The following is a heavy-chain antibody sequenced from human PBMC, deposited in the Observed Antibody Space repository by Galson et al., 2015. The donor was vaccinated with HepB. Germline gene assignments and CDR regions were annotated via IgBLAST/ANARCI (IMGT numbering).Heavy chain of an antibody. CDR3: ARFGVASYGSSDDY. J-gene: IGHJ4*02. Sequence: SLRLSCAASGFTFSSYAMHWVRQAPGKGLEWVAVISYDGSNKYYADSVKGRFTISRDNSKNTLYLQMNSLRAEDTAVYYCARFGVASYGSSDDYWGQGTLVTVSS. CDR2: ISYDGSNK. V-gene: IGHV3-30-3*01. CDR1: GFTFSSYA. D-gene: IGHD5-18*01.